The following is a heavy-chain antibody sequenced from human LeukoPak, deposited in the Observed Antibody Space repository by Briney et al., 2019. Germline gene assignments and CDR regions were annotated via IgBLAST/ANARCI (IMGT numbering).Heavy chain of an antibody. D-gene: IGHD4-17*01. CDR2: IIPIFGTA. V-gene: IGHV1-69*13. CDR1: GGTFSSYA. J-gene: IGHJ4*02. CDR3: ARVYDYGDSGDDY. Sequence: ASVKVSCKASGGTFSSYAISWVRQAPGQGLEWMGGIIPIFGTANYAQKFQGRVTITADESTSTAYMELSSLGSEDTVVYYCARVYDYGDSGDDYWGQGTLVTVSS.